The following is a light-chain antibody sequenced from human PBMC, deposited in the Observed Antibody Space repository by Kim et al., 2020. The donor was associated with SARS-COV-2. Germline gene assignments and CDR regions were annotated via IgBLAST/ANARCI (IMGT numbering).Light chain of an antibody. CDR1: RLRSYY. J-gene: IGLJ2*01. V-gene: IGLV3-19*01. CDR2: GKN. Sequence: LRHTARITCHGDRLRSYYASWYQQKPRQAPVLVIYGKNNRPSGIPDRFSGSTSGNTASLTITGAQAEDAADYYCTSRDTSGNHRVVFGGGTQLTVL. CDR3: TSRDTSGNHRVV.